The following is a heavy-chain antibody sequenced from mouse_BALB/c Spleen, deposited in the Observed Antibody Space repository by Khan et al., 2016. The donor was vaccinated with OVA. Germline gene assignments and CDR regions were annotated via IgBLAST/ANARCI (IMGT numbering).Heavy chain of an antibody. CDR2: IYPGNSDP. CDR3: TRNGFGNYESWDY. D-gene: IGHD2-1*01. V-gene: IGHV1-5*01. Sequence: VQLQQSGTVLARPGASVKMSCKATGYTFTSYWMHWVKQRPGPGLEWIGAIYPGNSDPNYNQKFKGKAKLTAVTSTSTAYLELNSLTNEDSAVYYSTRNGFGNYESWDYWGQGTTLTVSS. J-gene: IGHJ2*01. CDR1: GYTFTSYW.